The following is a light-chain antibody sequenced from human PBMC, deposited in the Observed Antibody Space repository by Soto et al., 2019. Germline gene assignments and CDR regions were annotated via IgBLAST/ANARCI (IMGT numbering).Light chain of an antibody. CDR3: HQRYDWPIT. Sequence: EIVMTQSPATLSVSPGERATLSCRASQSVSSNLAWYQQKPGQAPRLLIYDASRRATGIPARFSGSGSGTDFTLTISSLEPEDFAVYYCHQRYDWPITFGQGTRLEIK. CDR2: DAS. V-gene: IGKV3-11*01. J-gene: IGKJ5*01. CDR1: QSVSSN.